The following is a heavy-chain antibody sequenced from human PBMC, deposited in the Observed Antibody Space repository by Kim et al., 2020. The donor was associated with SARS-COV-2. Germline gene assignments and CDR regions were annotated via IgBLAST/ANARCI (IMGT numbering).Heavy chain of an antibody. V-gene: IGHV4-31*03. J-gene: IGHJ4*02. CDR1: GGSINSGSYY. CDR2: IYYSGST. D-gene: IGHD3-10*01. CDR3: ASGTPGSYYY. Sequence: SETLSLTCTVSGGSINSGSYYWSWIRQHPGKGLEWIGYIYYSGSTYYNPSLKSRVTISVDTSKNQFSLKLSSVTAADTAVYYCASGTPGSYYYWGQGTLVTVSS.